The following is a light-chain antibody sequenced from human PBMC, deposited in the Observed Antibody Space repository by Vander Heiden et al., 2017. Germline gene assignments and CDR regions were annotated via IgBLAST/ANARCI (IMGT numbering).Light chain of an antibody. CDR2: GAS. Sequence: EIVMTQSPATLSVSPGDRATLSCSASQTISSYLAWYQQKPGQAPRLLIYGASTRATGIPARFSGSGSGTEFTLTISSLQSEDIAVYYCQQYNNGPPWTFGQGTKVEI. CDR3: QQYNNGPPWT. J-gene: IGKJ1*01. CDR1: QTISSY. V-gene: IGKV3-15*01.